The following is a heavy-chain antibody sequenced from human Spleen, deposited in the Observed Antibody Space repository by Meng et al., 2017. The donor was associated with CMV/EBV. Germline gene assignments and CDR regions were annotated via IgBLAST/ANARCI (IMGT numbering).Heavy chain of an antibody. CDR2: ISSSGSAK. V-gene: IGHV3-48*01. J-gene: IGHJ6*02. Sequence: GESLKISCAASGFTFSSYTMNWVRQAPGKGLEWVSYISSSGSAKYYADSLRGRFTISRDNSKNTLYLQMNSLRAEDTAVYYCAKDKANYYYYYGMDVWGQGTTVTVSS. CDR1: GFTFSSYT. CDR3: AKDKANYYYYYGMDV.